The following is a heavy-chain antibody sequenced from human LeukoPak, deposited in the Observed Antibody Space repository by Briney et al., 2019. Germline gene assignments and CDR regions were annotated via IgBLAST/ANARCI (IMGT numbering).Heavy chain of an antibody. J-gene: IGHJ5*02. CDR1: GFTFSSYW. D-gene: IGHD1-26*01. CDR3: AGATGWEFSS. V-gene: IGHV3-7*01. Sequence: GGSLRLSCAASGFTFSSYWMAWVRQAPGMGLEWVATIKQDGSEKYYLDSVKGRFTISRDNAKNSLFLQMNSLRAEDTAVYYCAGATGWEFSSWGQGTLVTVSP. CDR2: IKQDGSEK.